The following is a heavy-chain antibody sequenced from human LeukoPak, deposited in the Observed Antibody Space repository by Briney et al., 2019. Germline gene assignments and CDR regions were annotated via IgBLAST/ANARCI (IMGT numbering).Heavy chain of an antibody. D-gene: IGHD4-23*01. V-gene: IGHV3-48*04. J-gene: IGHJ3*02. CDR3: AGSGNRAFDI. CDR2: ISSSGSTV. CDR1: GFTFSSYG. Sequence: GGSLRLSCTASGFTFSSYGIHWVRQAPGKGLEWVSYISSSGSTVYYADSVKGRFTISRDNAKNSLYLQMNSLRAEDTAVYYCAGSGNRAFDIWGQGTMVTVSS.